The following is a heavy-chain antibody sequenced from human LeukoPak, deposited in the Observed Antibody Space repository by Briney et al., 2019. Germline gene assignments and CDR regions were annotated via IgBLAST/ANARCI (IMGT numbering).Heavy chain of an antibody. CDR3: ARATPGVIFNYFDY. D-gene: IGHD3-3*02. CDR1: GFTFSDFY. V-gene: IGHV3-7*01. Sequence: PGGSLRLSCTASGFTFSDFYMSWVRQAPGKGLEWVANIYAHGEGKHYGDSVKGRFTISRDNNKNSLYLDMTYLRAEDPATYFCARATPGVIFNYFDYWGQGTLVPVSS. J-gene: IGHJ4*01. CDR2: IYAHGEGK.